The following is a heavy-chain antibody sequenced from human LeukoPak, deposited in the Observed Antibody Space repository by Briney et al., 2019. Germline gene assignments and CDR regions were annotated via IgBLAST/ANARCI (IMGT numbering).Heavy chain of an antibody. Sequence: PGGSLRLSCAASGFTFSSYWMHWVRQGPGIGLVWVSRINGDGSRTDYADSVKGRFTISRDNAKNTLDLQMNSLRAEDTAVYYCAREWGNTVPPLDYWGQGTLVTVSP. D-gene: IGHD3-16*01. CDR3: AREWGNTVPPLDY. J-gene: IGHJ4*02. V-gene: IGHV3-74*01. CDR1: GFTFSSYW. CDR2: INGDGSRT.